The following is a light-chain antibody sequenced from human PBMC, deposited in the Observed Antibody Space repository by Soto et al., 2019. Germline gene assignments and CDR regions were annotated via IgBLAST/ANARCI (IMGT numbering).Light chain of an antibody. CDR2: AAS. CDR1: QSISSY. Sequence: DIQMTQSPSSLSASVGDRVTITCRASQSISSYLHWYQQKPGKAPKLLIYAASNLQSGVPSRFSASGSGTDFTLTLNSLQPEDFGVYYCQQRGKWPSTFGPGTKVEMK. CDR3: QQRGKWPST. V-gene: IGKV1-39*01. J-gene: IGKJ2*02.